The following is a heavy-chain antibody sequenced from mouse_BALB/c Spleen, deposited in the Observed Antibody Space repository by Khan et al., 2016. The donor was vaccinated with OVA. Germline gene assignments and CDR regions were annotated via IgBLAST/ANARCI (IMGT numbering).Heavy chain of an antibody. Sequence: QLEESGGGLVQPGGSLKLSCVASGFAFSNYTMSWIRQTPEKRLEWVAFISHGGSRIYYPDTLKGRFTSSRDNAKNTLYLQMSSLKSEDTAMEYCVRPSTTEYDYGIDYWGQGTSVTVSS. CDR2: ISHGGSRI. D-gene: IGHD1-1*01. J-gene: IGHJ4*01. V-gene: IGHV5-12-2*01. CDR3: VRPSTTEYDYGIDY. CDR1: GFAFSNYT.